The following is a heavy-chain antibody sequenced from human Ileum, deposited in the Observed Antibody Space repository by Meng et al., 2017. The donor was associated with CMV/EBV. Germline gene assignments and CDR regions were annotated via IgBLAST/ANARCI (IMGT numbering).Heavy chain of an antibody. CDR2: VSDAGSI. D-gene: IGHD3-3*01. V-gene: IGHV4-4*02. CDR1: GGSINSRTW. J-gene: IGHJ4*02. CDR3: VQNGFYCLEH. Sequence: LTCAVSGGSINSRTWWIWVRQPPGKGLDWIGQVSDAGSITYNPSLKNRFIISLDKSTNQFSLRLNSVSAADTAIYYCVQNGFYCLEHWGQGILVTVSS.